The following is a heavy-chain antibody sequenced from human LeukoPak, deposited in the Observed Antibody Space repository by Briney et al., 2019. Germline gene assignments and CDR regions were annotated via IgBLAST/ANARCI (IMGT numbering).Heavy chain of an antibody. V-gene: IGHV4-34*01. CDR2: INHSGST. J-gene: IGHJ4*02. D-gene: IGHD2-2*01. Sequence: SETLSLTCAVYGGSFSGYYWSWIRQPPGKGLEWIGEINHSGSTNYNPSLKSRVTISVDTSKNQFSLRLSSVTAADTAVYYCARGNRGSGCSSTSCSPDFDYWGQGTLVTVSS. CDR3: ARGNRGSGCSSTSCSPDFDY. CDR1: GGSFSGYY.